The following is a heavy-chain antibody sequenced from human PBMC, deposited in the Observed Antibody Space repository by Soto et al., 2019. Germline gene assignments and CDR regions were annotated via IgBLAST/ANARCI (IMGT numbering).Heavy chain of an antibody. D-gene: IGHD2-2*01. CDR3: ATAVTAAIYYNYGMDV. Sequence: QVHLVQSGAEVKKPGSSVNISCKASGGSFSTYGINWVRKSPGQGLEWMGGIIPASATENYAQKFQGRVTITADKSTNIAHMQMSSLRSEDTAVYYCATAVTAAIYYNYGMDVWGQGTTVTVSS. CDR2: IIPASATE. V-gene: IGHV1-69*14. J-gene: IGHJ6*02. CDR1: GGSFSTYG.